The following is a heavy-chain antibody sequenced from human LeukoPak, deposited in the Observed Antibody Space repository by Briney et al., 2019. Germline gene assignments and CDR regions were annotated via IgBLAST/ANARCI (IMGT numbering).Heavy chain of an antibody. CDR2: INHSGST. CDR1: GGAFSGYY. CDR3: ARGRMTFDY. D-gene: IGHD2/OR15-2a*01. J-gene: IGHJ4*02. V-gene: IGHV4-34*01. Sequence: SETLSLTCAVYGGAFSGYYWSWIRQPPGKGLEWIGEINHSGSTNYNPALKSRVTISVDTSKNQFSLKLSYVTAADTAVYYCARGRMTFDYWGQGTLVTVSS.